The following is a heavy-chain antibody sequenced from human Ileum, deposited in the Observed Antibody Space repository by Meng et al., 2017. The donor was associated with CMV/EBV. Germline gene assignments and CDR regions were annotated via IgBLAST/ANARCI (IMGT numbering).Heavy chain of an antibody. V-gene: IGHV4-34*01. CDR2: INHRGNT. Sequence: HVLRQVWAAVLVQPSAALSLMCSFQGSGFSDYYWTWIRQFPGKGMEWIGEINHRGNTNYNPSLKSRVTISIDTSRNQFSLKLTSVTATDKAVYYCARASPQRRFLSYWGQGTLVTVSS. CDR1: GSGFSDYY. D-gene: IGHD3-3*01. J-gene: IGHJ4*02. CDR3: ARASPQRRFLSY.